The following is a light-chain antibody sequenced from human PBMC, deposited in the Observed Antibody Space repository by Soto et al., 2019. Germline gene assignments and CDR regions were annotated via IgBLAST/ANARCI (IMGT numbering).Light chain of an antibody. Sequence: DIQMTQSPSTLSGSVGDRVTITCRASQTISSWLAWYQQKPGKATKLLIYKASTLKSGVPSRFSGSGSGTEFTLTISSLQPEEFATYYCQQYYSYPRTCGQGNKVDIK. CDR3: QQYYSYPRT. J-gene: IGKJ1*01. CDR1: QTISSW. V-gene: IGKV1-5*03. CDR2: KAS.